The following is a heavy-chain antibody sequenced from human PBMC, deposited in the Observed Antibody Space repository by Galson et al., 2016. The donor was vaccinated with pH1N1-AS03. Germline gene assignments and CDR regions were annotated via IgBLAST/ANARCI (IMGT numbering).Heavy chain of an antibody. Sequence: LRLSCAASGFTVSSSHMNWVRQAPGKGLEGVSIIYSCGTTYYAESVKGRFIVSRDNSKNTLYLQMNSLRADDTAVYYCVRDFRWGGNSGYWGQGSLVTVSS. J-gene: IGHJ4*02. CDR3: VRDFRWGGNSGY. D-gene: IGHD4-23*01. CDR1: GFTVSSSH. V-gene: IGHV3-66*01. CDR2: IYSCGTT.